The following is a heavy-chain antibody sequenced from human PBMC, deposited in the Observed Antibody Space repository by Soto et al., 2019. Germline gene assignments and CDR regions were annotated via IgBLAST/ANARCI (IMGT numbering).Heavy chain of an antibody. V-gene: IGHV1-58*01. CDR2: IVVGSGNT. J-gene: IGHJ6*02. Sequence: GASVKVSCKASGFTFTSSAVQWVRQARGQRLEWIGWIVVGSGNTNYAQKFQERVTITRDMSTSTAYMELSSLRSEDTAVYYCARPKGLASYHYYHGMDVWGQGTTVTVSS. CDR1: GFTFTSSA. D-gene: IGHD5-12*01. CDR3: ARPKGLASYHYYHGMDV.